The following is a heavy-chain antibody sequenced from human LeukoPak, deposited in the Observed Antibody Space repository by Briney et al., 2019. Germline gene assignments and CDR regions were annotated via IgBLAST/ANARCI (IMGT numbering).Heavy chain of an antibody. Sequence: ASLKVSCKASGYTFTSYDINWVRQATGQGLEWMGWMNPNSGNTGYAQKFQGRVTMTRNTSISTAYMELSSLRSEDTAVYYCARGYHYYGSGSPYYYYMDVWGKGTTVTISS. CDR1: GYTFTSYD. V-gene: IGHV1-8*01. D-gene: IGHD3-10*01. CDR3: ARGYHYYGSGSPYYYYMDV. J-gene: IGHJ6*03. CDR2: MNPNSGNT.